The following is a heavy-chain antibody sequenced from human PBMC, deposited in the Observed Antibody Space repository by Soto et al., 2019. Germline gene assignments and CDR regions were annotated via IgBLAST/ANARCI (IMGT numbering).Heavy chain of an antibody. CDR3: ARDRLRYNWNAFPYYYYGMDV. CDR1: GFTFSSYA. CDR2: ISYDGSNK. D-gene: IGHD1-1*01. Sequence: QVQLVESGGGVVQPGRSLRLSCAASGFTFSSYAMHWVRQAPGKGLEWVAVISYDGSNKYYADSVKGRFTISRDNSKNTLYLQMNRLRAEDTAVYYCARDRLRYNWNAFPYYYYGMDVWGQGTTVPVSS. J-gene: IGHJ6*02. V-gene: IGHV3-30-3*01.